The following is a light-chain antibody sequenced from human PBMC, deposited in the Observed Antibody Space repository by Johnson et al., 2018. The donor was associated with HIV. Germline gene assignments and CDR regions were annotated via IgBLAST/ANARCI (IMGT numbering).Light chain of an antibody. CDR2: DNN. CDR3: GTWDNSLSAGC. J-gene: IGLJ1*01. Sequence: QSVLTQPPSVSAAPGQKVTISCSGSSSNIGNNYVSWYQQIPGTAPKLLIYDNNKRPSGIPDRFSGSKSGTSATLGITGLQTGDEADYYCGTWDNSLSAGCFGTGTKVTVL. CDR1: SSNIGNNY. V-gene: IGLV1-51*01.